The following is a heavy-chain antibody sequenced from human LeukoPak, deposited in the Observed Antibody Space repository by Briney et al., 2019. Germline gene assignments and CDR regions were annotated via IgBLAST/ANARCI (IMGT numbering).Heavy chain of an antibody. V-gene: IGHV5-51*01. J-gene: IGHJ3*02. Sequence: GESLKISCQGSGYSFTTFWIGWVRQMPGKGLEWMGIIYPGDSDTIYSPSFQGQVTISADKSISTAYLQWSSLKASDTAMYYCATRDFGSDAFDIWGQGTIVSVSS. CDR1: GYSFTTFW. D-gene: IGHD3-16*01. CDR3: ATRDFGSDAFDI. CDR2: IYPGDSDT.